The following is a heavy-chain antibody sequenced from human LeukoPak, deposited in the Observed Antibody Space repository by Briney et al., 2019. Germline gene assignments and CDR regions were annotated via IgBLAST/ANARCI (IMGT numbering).Heavy chain of an antibody. J-gene: IGHJ6*03. Sequence: GGSLRLSCAASGFTFSSYEMNWVRQAPRKGLEWVSYISSSGSTIYYADSVKGRFTISRDNAKNSLYVQMNSLRAEDTAVYYCARGVPGYCSGTSCYKDYYYMDVWGKGTTVTVSS. CDR1: GFTFSSYE. CDR2: ISSSGSTI. V-gene: IGHV3-48*03. D-gene: IGHD2-2*02. CDR3: ARGVPGYCSGTSCYKDYYYMDV.